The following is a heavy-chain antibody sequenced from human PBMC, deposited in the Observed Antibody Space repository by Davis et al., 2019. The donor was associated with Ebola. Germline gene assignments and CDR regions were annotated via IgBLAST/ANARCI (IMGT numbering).Heavy chain of an antibody. CDR3: ARDHPGNEQWLVFGY. J-gene: IGHJ4*02. CDR2: ISAYNGNT. CDR1: GYTFTSYG. D-gene: IGHD6-19*01. Sequence: ASVKVSCKASGYTFTSYGISWVRQAPGQGLEWMGWISAYNGNTNYAQKLQGRVTMTTDTSTSTAYMELRSLRSDDTAVYYCARDHPGNEQWLVFGYWGQGTLVTVSS. V-gene: IGHV1-18*01.